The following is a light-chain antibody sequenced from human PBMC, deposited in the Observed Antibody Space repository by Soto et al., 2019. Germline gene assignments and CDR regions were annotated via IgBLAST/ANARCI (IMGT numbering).Light chain of an antibody. CDR3: QQYNSYSWT. CDR1: QSISSY. J-gene: IGKJ1*01. V-gene: IGKV1-5*01. Sequence: DIHMTQSPSSLSASLGDRVTITCRASQSISSYLNWYQQKPGKAPKLLIYDASNLESGVPSRFSGSGSGTEFTLTVSSLQPDDFATYYCQQYNSYSWTFGQGTKVDIK. CDR2: DAS.